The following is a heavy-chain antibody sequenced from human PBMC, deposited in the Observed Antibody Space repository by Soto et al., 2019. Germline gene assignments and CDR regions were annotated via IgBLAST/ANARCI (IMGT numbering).Heavy chain of an antibody. Sequence: EVQLLESGGGLVQPGGSLRLSCAASGFTFSSYAMSWVRQAPGKGLEWVSAISGSGGSTYYADSVKGRFTISRDNSKNTLYLQMNSLRAEDTAVYYCAKDDQDIVVVPAAIWGEVYYYYGMDVWGQGTTVTVSS. CDR2: ISGSGGST. CDR1: GFTFSSYA. J-gene: IGHJ6*02. V-gene: IGHV3-23*01. D-gene: IGHD2-2*02. CDR3: AKDDQDIVVVPAAIWGEVYYYYGMDV.